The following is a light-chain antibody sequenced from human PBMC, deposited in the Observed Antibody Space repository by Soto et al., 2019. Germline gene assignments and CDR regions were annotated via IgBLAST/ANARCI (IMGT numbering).Light chain of an antibody. J-gene: IGKJ5*01. CDR3: QQADSLPFVT. CDR2: AAS. Sequence: DIQMTQSPSAVSASVGDRVTITCRASQDISTWLAWYQQKPGKAPKLLIYAASSLFSGVPSRFSGSGSGTDFTLTISSLQPEDFATHYCQQADSLPFVTSGQGTRLEIK. CDR1: QDISTW. V-gene: IGKV1-12*01.